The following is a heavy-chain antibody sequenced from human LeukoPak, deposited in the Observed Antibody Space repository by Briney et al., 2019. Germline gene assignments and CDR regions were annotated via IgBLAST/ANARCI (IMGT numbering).Heavy chain of an antibody. CDR2: IYYSGST. J-gene: IGHJ4*02. CDR1: GGSISSYY. V-gene: IGHV4-59*01. Sequence: SETLSLTCTVSGGSISSYYWSWIRQPPGKGLEWIGYIYYSGSTNYNPSLKSRVTISVDTSKNQFSLKLSSVTAADTAAYYCARVSVTVIDYWGQGTLVTVSS. CDR3: ARVSVTVIDY. D-gene: IGHD3-16*02.